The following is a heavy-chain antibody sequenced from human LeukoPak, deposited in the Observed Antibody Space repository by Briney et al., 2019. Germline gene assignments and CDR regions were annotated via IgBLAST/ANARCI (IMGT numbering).Heavy chain of an antibody. CDR3: VREWRGIASHFHGMDL. D-gene: IGHD6-6*01. V-gene: IGHV3-23*01. J-gene: IGHJ6*02. CDR1: GVTLSTYA. Sequence: PGGSLRLSCAASGVTLSTYAMSWARQAPGRGLEWVSGISSSGSGGNTYYADSVKGRFTISRDSSKNTLFLHMNSLRVEDTAIYYCVREWRGIASHFHGMDLWGQGTTVTVSS. CDR2: ISSSGSGGNT.